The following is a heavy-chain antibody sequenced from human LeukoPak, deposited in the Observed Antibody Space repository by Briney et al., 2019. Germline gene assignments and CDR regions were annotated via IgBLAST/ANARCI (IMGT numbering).Heavy chain of an antibody. CDR3: ARDKAYCGGDCYQPLGY. CDR2: IYSGGST. CDR1: GFIVSSNY. Sequence: GGSLRLSCAASGFIVSSNYMSWVRQAPWKGLEWVSVIYSGGSTYYADSVKGRFTISRDNSKNTLYLQMNSLRAEDTAVYYCARDKAYCGGDCYQPLGYWGQGTLVTVSS. V-gene: IGHV3-66*01. J-gene: IGHJ4*02. D-gene: IGHD2-21*02.